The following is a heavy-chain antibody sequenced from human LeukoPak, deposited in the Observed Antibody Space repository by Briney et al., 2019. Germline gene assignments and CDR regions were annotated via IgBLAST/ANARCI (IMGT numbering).Heavy chain of an antibody. V-gene: IGHV3-23*01. CDR3: ARGGGRVVVVIDY. CDR2: ISGSGGST. J-gene: IGHJ4*02. CDR1: GFTFSSYA. D-gene: IGHD3-22*01. Sequence: GGSLRLSCAASGFTFSSYAMSWVRQAPGKGLEWVSTISGSGGSTYYADSVKGRFTISRDNSKNTLYLQMNSLRAEDTAGYYCARGGGRVVVVIDYWGQGTLVTVSS.